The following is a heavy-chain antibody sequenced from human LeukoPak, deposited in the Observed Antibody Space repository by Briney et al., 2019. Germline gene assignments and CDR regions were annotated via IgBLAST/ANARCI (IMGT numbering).Heavy chain of an antibody. V-gene: IGHV4-59*08. CDR3: ARHNCSSTSCHHSVDY. D-gene: IGHD2-2*01. CDR1: GGSISSYY. Sequence: SETLSLTCTVSGGSISSYYWSWIRQPPGKGLEWIGYIYYSGSTNYNPSLKSRVTISVDTSKNQFPLKLSSVTAADTAVYYCARHNCSSTSCHHSVDYWGQGTLVTVSS. J-gene: IGHJ4*02. CDR2: IYYSGST.